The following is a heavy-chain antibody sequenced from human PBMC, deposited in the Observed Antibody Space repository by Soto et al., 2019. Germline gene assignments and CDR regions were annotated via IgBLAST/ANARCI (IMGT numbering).Heavy chain of an antibody. CDR1: GLTLRRYW. CDR3: VRDMQLWRLDS. V-gene: IGHV3-74*03. D-gene: IGHD2-21*01. J-gene: IGHJ4*02. Sequence: PGVSLRLSCVSSGLTLRRYWMHWVRQAPGKGLVWVSRINTDGSVAMYVYSVKGRFTISRDNAKNTLYLHMNSLRAEDTAVYYCVRDMQLWRLDSWGQGT. CDR2: INTDGSVA.